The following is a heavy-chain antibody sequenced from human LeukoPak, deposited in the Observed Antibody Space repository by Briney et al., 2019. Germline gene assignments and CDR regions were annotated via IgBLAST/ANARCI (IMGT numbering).Heavy chain of an antibody. CDR2: IYYSGST. V-gene: IGHV4-30-4*01. CDR3: ARAFGLRGWFDP. J-gene: IGHJ5*02. D-gene: IGHD5/OR15-5a*01. Sequence: SETLSLTCTVSGGSISSGDYYWSWIRQPPGKGLEWIGSIYYSGSTYYNPSLKSRVTISVDTSKNQFSLKLSSVTAADTAVYYCARAFGLRGWFDPWGQGTLVTVSS. CDR1: GGSISSGDYY.